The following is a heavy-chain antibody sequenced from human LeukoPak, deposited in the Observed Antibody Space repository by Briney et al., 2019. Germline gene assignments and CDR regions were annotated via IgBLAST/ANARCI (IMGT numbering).Heavy chain of an antibody. V-gene: IGHV3-7*01. Sequence: PGGSLRLSCAASGFTFSSYWMSWVRQAPGKGLEWVANIKQDGSEKYYVDSVKGRFTISRDNAKNSLYLQMNSLRAEDTAVYYCARGRPYYYDSSGYHPYYFDYWGQGTLVTVSS. CDR1: GFTFSSYW. CDR2: IKQDGSEK. J-gene: IGHJ4*02. CDR3: ARGRPYYYDSSGYHPYYFDY. D-gene: IGHD3-22*01.